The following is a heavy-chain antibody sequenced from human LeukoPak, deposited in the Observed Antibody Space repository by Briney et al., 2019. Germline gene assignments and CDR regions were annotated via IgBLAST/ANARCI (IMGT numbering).Heavy chain of an antibody. J-gene: IGHJ6*02. CDR1: GFTFSNYE. CDR2: ISSSSRTI. CDR3: ARLDGAGGYYYGMDV. D-gene: IGHD4/OR15-4a*01. V-gene: IGHV3-48*03. Sequence: PGGSLRLSCAVSGFTFSNYEMNWVRQAPGKGLEWVSYISSSSRTIYYADSVKGRFTISRDNAKNSLYLQMNSLRAEDTAVYYCARLDGAGGYYYGMDVWGQGTTVTVSS.